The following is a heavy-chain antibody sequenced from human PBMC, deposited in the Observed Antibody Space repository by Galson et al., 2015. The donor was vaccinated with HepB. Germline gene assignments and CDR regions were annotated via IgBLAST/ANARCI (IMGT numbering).Heavy chain of an antibody. D-gene: IGHD5-24*01. CDR1: GFTFIRYT. CDR2: IGSGTTTI. J-gene: IGHJ4*02. CDR3: ARHRDGYNPFDY. Sequence: SLRLSCAASGFTFIRYTMNWVRQAPGKGLEWVSSIGSGTTTIDYADSVKGRFTISRDNTRNLVFLQMNSLRADDTAVYYCARHRDGYNPFDYWGQGTLVTVSS. V-gene: IGHV3-21*01.